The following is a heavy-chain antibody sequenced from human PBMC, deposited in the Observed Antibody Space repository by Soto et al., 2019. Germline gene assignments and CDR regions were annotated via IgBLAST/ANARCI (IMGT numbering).Heavy chain of an antibody. J-gene: IGHJ4*02. Sequence: PSETLSLTCAVYGGSFSGYYWSWIRQPPGKGLEWIGEINHSGSTNYNPSLKSRVTISVDTSKNQFSLKLSPVTAADTAVYYCARGGYYYDSSGYPLLFDYWGKGTLVTVSS. CDR2: INHSGST. CDR1: GGSFSGYY. CDR3: ARGGYYYDSSGYPLLFDY. V-gene: IGHV4-34*01. D-gene: IGHD3-22*01.